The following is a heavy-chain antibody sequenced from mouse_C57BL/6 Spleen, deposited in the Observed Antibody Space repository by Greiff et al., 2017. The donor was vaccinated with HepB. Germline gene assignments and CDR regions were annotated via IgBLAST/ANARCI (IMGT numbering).Heavy chain of an antibody. V-gene: IGHV1-69*01. Sequence: QVQLQQSGAELVMPGASVKLSCKASGYTFTSYWMHWVKQRPGQGLEWIGEIVPSDSYTNYNQKFKGKSTLTVDKSSSTAYMQLSSLTSEDSAVYYCARASYGNPAYWGQGTTLTVSS. J-gene: IGHJ2*01. CDR2: IVPSDSYT. CDR1: GYTFTSYW. CDR3: ARASYGNPAY. D-gene: IGHD2-1*01.